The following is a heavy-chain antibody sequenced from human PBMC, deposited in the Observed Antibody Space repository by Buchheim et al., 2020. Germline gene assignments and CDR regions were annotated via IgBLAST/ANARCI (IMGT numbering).Heavy chain of an antibody. CDR1: GGTFSSYA. J-gene: IGHJ6*02. CDR3: ARGNVPTVVVRGLSYGMDV. Sequence: QVQLVQSGAEVKKPGSSVKVSCKASGGTFSSYAISWVRQAPGQGLEWMGWMNPNSGNTGYAQKFQGRVTMTRNTSISTAYMELSSLRSEDTAVYYCARGNVPTVVVRGLSYGMDVWGQGTT. V-gene: IGHV1-8*02. D-gene: IGHD2-21*01. CDR2: MNPNSGNT.